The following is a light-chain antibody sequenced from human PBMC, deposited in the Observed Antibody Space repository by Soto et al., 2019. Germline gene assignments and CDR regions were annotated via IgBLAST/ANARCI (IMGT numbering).Light chain of an antibody. J-gene: IGLJ1*01. V-gene: IGLV2-14*03. CDR2: DVS. Sequence: QSVLTKPASVSGSPGQSITISCTGTSSDVGGYNYVSWYQQHPGKAPKLMIYDVSNRPSGVSNRFSGSESGNTASLTISGLQAEDEADYYCSSYTSSSTLPYVFGTGNKVT. CDR3: SSYTSSSTLPYV. CDR1: SSDVGGYNY.